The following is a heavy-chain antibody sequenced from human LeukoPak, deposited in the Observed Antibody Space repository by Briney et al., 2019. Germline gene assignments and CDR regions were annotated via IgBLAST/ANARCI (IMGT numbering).Heavy chain of an antibody. J-gene: IGHJ4*02. D-gene: IGHD3-10*01. CDR2: ISAYNGDT. V-gene: IGHV1-18*01. CDR1: GYSFISYG. CDR3: ARSQTGSGSYFYYFDY. Sequence: ASVKVSCKASGYSFISYGISWVRQAPGQGLEWMGWISAYNGDTNYAQKFQGRVTMTTDTSTSTAYMELRSLRSDDTAVYYCARSQTGSGSYFYYFDYWGQGTLVTVSS.